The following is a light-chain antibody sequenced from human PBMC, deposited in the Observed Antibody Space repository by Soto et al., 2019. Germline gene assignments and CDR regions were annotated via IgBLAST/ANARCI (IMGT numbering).Light chain of an antibody. CDR2: DAS. CDR3: QQYVNSPWT. CDR1: QSISRN. V-gene: IGKV3D-15*02. Sequence: IVMTQSPATLSVSPGERATLSCRASQSISRNLAWYQHKPGQAPRLLISDASNRATGIPARFSGSGSGTDFTLTISSLEPEDFAVYYCQQYVNSPWTFGQGTKVDIK. J-gene: IGKJ1*01.